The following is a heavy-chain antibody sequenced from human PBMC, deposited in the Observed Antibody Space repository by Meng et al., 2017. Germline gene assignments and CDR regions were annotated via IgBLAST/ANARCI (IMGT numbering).Heavy chain of an antibody. CDR3: AREIAAAYCGGDCYL. J-gene: IGHJ5*02. V-gene: IGHV1-69*01. D-gene: IGHD2-21*02. CDR2: IIPIFGTA. CDR1: GGTFSSYA. Sequence: QGQVVQFGAGVKKPGSSVKVSCKASGGTFSSYAISWVRQAPGQGLEWMGGIIPIFGTANYAQKFQGRVTITADESTSTAYMELSSLRSEDTAVYYCAREIAAAYCGGDCYLWGQGTLVTVSS.